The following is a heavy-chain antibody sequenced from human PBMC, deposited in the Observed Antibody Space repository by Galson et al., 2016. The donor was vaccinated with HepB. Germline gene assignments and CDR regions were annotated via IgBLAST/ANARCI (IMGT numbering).Heavy chain of an antibody. J-gene: IGHJ4*02. CDR1: GYSFTSYY. D-gene: IGHD5-18*01. Sequence: SCKASGYSFTSYYMHWIRQAPGQGLEWMGWISPKSGDTKYVLKFQGRVTMTTDTSISTAYMEVRRLRSDDTAVYYCARGHRYSYVESWGQGTLVTVSS. CDR3: ARGHRYSYVES. CDR2: ISPKSGDT. V-gene: IGHV1-2*02.